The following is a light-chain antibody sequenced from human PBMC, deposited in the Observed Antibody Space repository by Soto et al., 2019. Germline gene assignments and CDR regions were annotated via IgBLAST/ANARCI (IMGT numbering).Light chain of an antibody. CDR1: SSDLGANND. CDR3: QSYGTGVTGLYI. V-gene: IGLV1-40*01. CDR2: ANT. J-gene: IGLJ1*01. Sequence: QSVLTQPPSVSGGPGQWVTIPCTGSSSDLGANNDVHWYQVLPGKAPRLLIYANTKRPSGVPDRFSGSKSGTPASLAITGLQVEDDGDYYCQSYGTGVTGLYIFGTGTKVTVL.